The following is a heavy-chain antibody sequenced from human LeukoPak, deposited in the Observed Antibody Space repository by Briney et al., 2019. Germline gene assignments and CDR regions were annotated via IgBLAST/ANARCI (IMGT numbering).Heavy chain of an antibody. CDR3: ARAGPIDY. J-gene: IGHJ4*02. V-gene: IGHV3-53*01. CDR1: GFMVSSKY. CDR2: IYSGGST. Sequence: GGSLRLSCAASGFMVSSKYMSWVRQAPGKGLEWVSVIYSGGSTYYAASVEGRFTISRDNSKNTVYLQMNSLRVDDTAVYYCARAGPIDYWGQGTLVTVSS.